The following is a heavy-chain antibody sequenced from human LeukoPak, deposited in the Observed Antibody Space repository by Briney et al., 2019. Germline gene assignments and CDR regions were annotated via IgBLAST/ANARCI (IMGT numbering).Heavy chain of an antibody. J-gene: IGHJ5*02. CDR2: INHSGST. Sequence: SQTLSLTCTVSGGSISSGGYYWSWIRQPPGKGLEWIGEINHSGSTNYNPSLKSRVTISVDTSKNQFSLKLSSVTAADTAVYYCARGRWWYQLLSGSRTHPGNWFDPWGQGTLVTVSS. CDR3: ARGRWWYQLLSGSRTHPGNWFDP. D-gene: IGHD2-2*01. V-gene: IGHV4-30-2*01. CDR1: GGSISSGGYY.